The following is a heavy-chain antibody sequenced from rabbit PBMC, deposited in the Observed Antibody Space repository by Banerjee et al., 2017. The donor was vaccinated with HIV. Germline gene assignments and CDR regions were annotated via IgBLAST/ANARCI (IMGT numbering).Heavy chain of an antibody. CDR3: ARDTHYAGSGFYTGYYFDL. Sequence: QEQLVESGGDLVKPEGSLTLTCTASGFSFSSSYWICWVRQAPGKGLEWIACIGAASTYYATWAKGRFTISKTSSTTVTLQMTSLTAADTATYFCARDTHYAGSGFYTGYYFDLWGQGTLVTVS. CDR1: GFSFSSSYW. V-gene: IGHV1S45*01. CDR2: IGAAST. J-gene: IGHJ4*01. D-gene: IGHD8-1*01.